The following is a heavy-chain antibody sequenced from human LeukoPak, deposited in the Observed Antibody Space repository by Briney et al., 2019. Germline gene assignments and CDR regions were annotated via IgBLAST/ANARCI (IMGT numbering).Heavy chain of an antibody. J-gene: IGHJ4*02. D-gene: IGHD6-19*01. CDR1: KDTFDNYW. V-gene: IGHV5-51*01. CDR3: ARSGFSGFALDY. Sequence: GESLKISCNGSKDTFDNYWIGWVRQMPGKGLEWMGIIYPGDSDTRYSPSFQGQVTISADRSISTAYLQWSSLKASDTAMYYCARSGFSGFALDYWGQGTLVTVSS. CDR2: IYPGDSDT.